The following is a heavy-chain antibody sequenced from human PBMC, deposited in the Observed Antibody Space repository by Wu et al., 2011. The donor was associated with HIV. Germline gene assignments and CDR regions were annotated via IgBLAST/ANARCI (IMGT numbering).Heavy chain of an antibody. CDR3: AREAKGVVVVVAATSHFDY. D-gene: IGHD2-15*01. V-gene: IGHV1-2*02. J-gene: IGHJ4*02. Sequence: QVQLVQSGAEVKKPGASVKVSCKASGYTFTGYYMHWVRQAPGQGLEWMGWINPSSGGTKTAQNFQGRVIMTRDASISTAYMELSNLRSDDTAVYYCAREAKGVVVVVAATSHFDYWGQGTLVTVSS. CDR2: INPSSGGT. CDR1: GYTFTGYY.